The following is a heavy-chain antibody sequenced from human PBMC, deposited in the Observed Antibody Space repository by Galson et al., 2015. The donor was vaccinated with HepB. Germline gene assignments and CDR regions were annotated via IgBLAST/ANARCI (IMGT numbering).Heavy chain of an antibody. Sequence: SLRLSCAASGFTFSSYAMHWVRQAPGKGLEWVAVISYDGSNKYYADSVKGRFTISRDNSKNTLYLQMNSLRAEDTAVYYCASGGYSYGYFDYWGQGTLVTVSS. J-gene: IGHJ4*02. V-gene: IGHV3-30*04. CDR1: GFTFSSYA. CDR3: ASGGYSYGYFDY. CDR2: ISYDGSNK. D-gene: IGHD5-18*01.